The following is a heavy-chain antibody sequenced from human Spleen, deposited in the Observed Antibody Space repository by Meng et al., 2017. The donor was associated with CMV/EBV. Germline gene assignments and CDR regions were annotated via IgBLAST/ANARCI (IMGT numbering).Heavy chain of an antibody. Sequence: GESLKISCAASGFTFSSYWMSWVRQAPGKGLEWVANIKQDGSEKYYVDSVKGRFTISRDNAKNSLYLQMNSLRAEDTAVYYCARDLEVGRYFDQATSFDYWGQGMLVTVSS. D-gene: IGHD3-9*01. CDR3: ARDLEVGRYFDQATSFDY. J-gene: IGHJ4*02. CDR2: IKQDGSEK. CDR1: GFTFSSYW. V-gene: IGHV3-7*01.